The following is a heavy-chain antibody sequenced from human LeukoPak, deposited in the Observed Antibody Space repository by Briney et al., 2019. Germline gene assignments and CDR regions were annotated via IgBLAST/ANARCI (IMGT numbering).Heavy chain of an antibody. V-gene: IGHV1-3*01. Sequence: ASVKVSCTASGYTFTSYAMHWVRQAPGQRLEWMGWINAGNGNTKYSQKFQGRVTITRDTSASTAYMELSSLRSEDTAVYYCARTLGYCSGGSCYSYYGMDVWGQGTTVTVSS. D-gene: IGHD2-15*01. CDR3: ARTLGYCSGGSCYSYYGMDV. J-gene: IGHJ6*02. CDR1: GYTFTSYA. CDR2: INAGNGNT.